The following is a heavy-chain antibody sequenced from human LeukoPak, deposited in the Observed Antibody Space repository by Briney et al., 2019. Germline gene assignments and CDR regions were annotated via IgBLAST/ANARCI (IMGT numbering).Heavy chain of an antibody. CDR3: ASGYSMYYFDY. D-gene: IGHD4-23*01. CDR1: GFTFDDYA. CDR2: TSWNSGSI. V-gene: IGHV3-9*01. J-gene: IGHJ4*02. Sequence: GGSLRLSCAASGFTFDDYAMHWVRQAPGKGLEWVSGTSWNSGSIGYADSVKGRFTISRDNAKNSLYLQMNSLRAEDTALYYCASGYSMYYFDYWGQGTLVTVSS.